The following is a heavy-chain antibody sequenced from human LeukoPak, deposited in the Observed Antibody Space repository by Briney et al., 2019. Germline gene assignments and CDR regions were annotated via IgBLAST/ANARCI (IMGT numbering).Heavy chain of an antibody. Sequence: SQTLSLTYTVSGGSISSGGYYWSWIRQPPGKGLEWIGEINHSGSTNYNPSLKSRVTISVDTSKNQFSLKLSSVTAADTAVYYCTRDSGSWTVDYWGQGTLVTVSS. CDR3: TRDSGSWTVDY. CDR1: GGSISSGGYY. J-gene: IGHJ4*02. V-gene: IGHV4-30-2*01. CDR2: INHSGST. D-gene: IGHD1-26*01.